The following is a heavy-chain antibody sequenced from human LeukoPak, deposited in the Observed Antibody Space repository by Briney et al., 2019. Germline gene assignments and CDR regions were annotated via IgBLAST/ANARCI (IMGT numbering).Heavy chain of an antibody. CDR2: IYHSGST. V-gene: IGHV4-38-2*02. CDR1: GGSISGFY. J-gene: IGHJ4*02. Sequence: SETLSLTCTVSGGSISGFYWGWIRQPPGKGLEWIGSIYHSGSTYYNPSLKSRVTISVDTSKNQFSLKLRSVTAADTAVYYCARVTSRLGVCDYWGQGSLVTVSS. CDR3: ARVTSRLGVCDY. D-gene: IGHD2-8*01.